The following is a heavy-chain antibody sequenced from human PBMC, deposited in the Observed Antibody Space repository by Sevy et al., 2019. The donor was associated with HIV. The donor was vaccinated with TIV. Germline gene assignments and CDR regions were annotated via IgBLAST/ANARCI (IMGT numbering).Heavy chain of an antibody. Sequence: ASVKVSCKASGFNFASYDIYWVRQATGQGLEWMGWMNTNTGNTGFAQKFQGRVTMTRNTSITTAYMELRNLRSEDTAVYYCARVSGWHLRYGMDVWGQGTTVTVYS. CDR2: MNTNTGNT. D-gene: IGHD6-19*01. CDR3: ARVSGWHLRYGMDV. CDR1: GFNFASYD. J-gene: IGHJ6*02. V-gene: IGHV1-8*02.